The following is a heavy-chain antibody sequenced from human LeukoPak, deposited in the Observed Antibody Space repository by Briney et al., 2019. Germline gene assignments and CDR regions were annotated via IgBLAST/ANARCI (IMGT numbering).Heavy chain of an antibody. V-gene: IGHV4-59*01. Sequence: SETLSLTCTVSGGSISSYYWSWIRQPPWKGLEWIGYIYYTGSTNYNPSLKSRVTISVDTSKNQFSLKLSSVTAADTAVYYCARAMYGDYLDYWGQGTLVTVSS. CDR3: ARAMYGDYLDY. CDR1: GGSISSYY. CDR2: IYYTGST. D-gene: IGHD4-17*01. J-gene: IGHJ4*02.